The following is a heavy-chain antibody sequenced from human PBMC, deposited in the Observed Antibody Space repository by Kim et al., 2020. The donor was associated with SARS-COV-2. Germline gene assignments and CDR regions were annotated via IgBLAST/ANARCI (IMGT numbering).Heavy chain of an antibody. V-gene: IGHV3-49*04. D-gene: IGHD2-15*01. CDR1: GFTFGDFP. CDR3: SRDRPECSSSSCYFYYYYMDV. CDR2: ITNKASGGTT. Sequence: GGSLRLSCTASGFTFGDFPVSWVRQAPGKGLEWVGFITNKASGGTTDYAASVKGRFTISRDDSKSIAYLQMNSLKPEDTAVYFCSRDRPECSSSSCYFYYYYMDVWGKGTTVTVSS. J-gene: IGHJ6*03.